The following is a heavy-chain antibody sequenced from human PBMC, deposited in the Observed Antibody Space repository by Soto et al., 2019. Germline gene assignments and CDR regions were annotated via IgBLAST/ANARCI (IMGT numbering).Heavy chain of an antibody. J-gene: IGHJ4*02. V-gene: IGHV1-69*13. CDR1: GGTFSSYA. CDR3: ARGYCISTSCRGFRCCSYYFDY. D-gene: IGHD2-2*01. CDR2: IIPIFGTA. Sequence: ASVKVSCKASGGTFSSYAISWVRQAPGQGLEWMGGIIPIFGTANYAQKFQGRVTITADESTSTAYMELSSLRSEDTAVYYCARGYCISTSCRGFRCCSYYFDYWGQGTLVTVSS.